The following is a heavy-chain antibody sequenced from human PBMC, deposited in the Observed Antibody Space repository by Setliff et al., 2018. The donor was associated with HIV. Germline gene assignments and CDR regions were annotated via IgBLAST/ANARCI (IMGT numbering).Heavy chain of an antibody. V-gene: IGHV4-39*01. CDR2: IYYSGST. CDR3: ARHSGLGGYYSPFDY. D-gene: IGHD3-22*01. Sequence: PSETLSLTCTVSGGSIKSSSDYWGWIRQPPGKGLEWIGTIYYSGSTYYNPSLKSRVTISVDTSKNQFSLKLSSVTAADTTGYYCARHSGLGGYYSPFDYWGPGTLVTVSS. J-gene: IGHJ4*02. CDR1: GGSIKSSSDY.